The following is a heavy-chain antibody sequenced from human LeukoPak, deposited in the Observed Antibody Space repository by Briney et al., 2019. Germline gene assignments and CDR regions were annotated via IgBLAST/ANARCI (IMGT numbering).Heavy chain of an antibody. J-gene: IGHJ4*02. CDR1: GGTFSSYA. Sequence: SVKVSCKASGGTFSSYAISWVRQAPGQGLEWMGGIIPIFGTANYAQKSQGRVTITADESTSTAYMELSSLRSEDTAVYYCARDRGNYYDSSGYGIGYWGQGTLVTVSS. CDR3: ARDRGNYYDSSGYGIGY. D-gene: IGHD3-22*01. CDR2: IIPIFGTA. V-gene: IGHV1-69*13.